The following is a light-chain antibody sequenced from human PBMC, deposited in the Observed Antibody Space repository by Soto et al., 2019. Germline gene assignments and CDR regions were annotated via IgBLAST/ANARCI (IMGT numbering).Light chain of an antibody. CDR3: ATWDDSLKAMV. J-gene: IGLJ2*01. CDR2: SNN. CDR1: SSNIGDNS. V-gene: IGLV1-44*01. Sequence: QSVLTQPPSASGTPGQRVTISCSGSSSNIGDNSVNWYQQVPGTAPKLLIYSNNQLTSGVPDRFSGSKSGTSASLAISGLQSEDETDYYCATWDDSLKAMVFGGGTKLTVL.